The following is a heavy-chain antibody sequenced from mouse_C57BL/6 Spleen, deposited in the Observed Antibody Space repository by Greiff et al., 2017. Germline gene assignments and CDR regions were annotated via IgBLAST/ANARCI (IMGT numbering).Heavy chain of an antibody. Sequence: LVESGAELVRPGASVKLSCKASGYTFTDYYINWVKQRPGQGLEWIARIYPGSGNTYYNEKFKGKATLTAEKSSSTAYMQLSSLTSEDSAVYFCARFYENYFDYWGQGTTLTVSS. CDR1: GYTFTDYY. CDR2: IYPGSGNT. CDR3: ARFYENYFDY. J-gene: IGHJ2*01. V-gene: IGHV1-76*01. D-gene: IGHD2-3*01.